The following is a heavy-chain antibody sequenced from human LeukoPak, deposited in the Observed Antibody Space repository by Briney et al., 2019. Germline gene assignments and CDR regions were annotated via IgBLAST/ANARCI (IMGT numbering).Heavy chain of an antibody. CDR2: ISAYNGNT. Sequence: GASVKVSCKASGYTFTSYGISWVRQAPGQGLECMGWISAYNGNTNYAQKLQGRVTMTTDTSTSTAYMELRSLRSDDTAVYYCARGSYDILTGYFNWFDPWGQGTLVTVSS. J-gene: IGHJ5*02. CDR3: ARGSYDILTGYFNWFDP. V-gene: IGHV1-18*04. D-gene: IGHD3-9*01. CDR1: GYTFTSYG.